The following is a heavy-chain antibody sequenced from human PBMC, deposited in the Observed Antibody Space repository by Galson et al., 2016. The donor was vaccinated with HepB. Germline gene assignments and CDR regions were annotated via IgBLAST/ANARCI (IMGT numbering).Heavy chain of an antibody. CDR2: IHYSGST. Sequence: TLSLTCTVSGGSISSGGYYWSWIRQHPGKGLEWIGYIHYSGSTNYNPSLESRVSISVDTSKNQFSLKLCSVTAADTAVYYCARDKNERGYSYGHFDYWGQGALVTVSS. CDR3: ARDKNERGYSYGHFDY. D-gene: IGHD5-18*01. CDR1: GGSISSGGYY. V-gene: IGHV4-31*03. J-gene: IGHJ4*02.